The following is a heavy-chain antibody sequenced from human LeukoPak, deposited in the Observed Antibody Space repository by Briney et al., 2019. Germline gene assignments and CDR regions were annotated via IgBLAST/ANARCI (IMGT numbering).Heavy chain of an antibody. J-gene: IGHJ5*02. CDR3: ARGVNWIDP. Sequence: SETLSLTCTVSGGSISSYYWSWIRQPPGKGLEWIGYISYSAITNYNPALKSRVTISIDTSKNQFSLKLSSVTAADTAVYYCARGVNWIDPWGQGTLVIVSS. V-gene: IGHV4-59*01. CDR1: GGSISSYY. CDR2: ISYSAIT. D-gene: IGHD6-13*01.